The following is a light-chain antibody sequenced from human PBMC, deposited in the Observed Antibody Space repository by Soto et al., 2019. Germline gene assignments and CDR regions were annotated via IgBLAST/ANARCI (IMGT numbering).Light chain of an antibody. V-gene: IGKV3-20*01. CDR3: QQYGSSPLA. Sequence: EIVLTQSPGTLSLSPGERATLSCRASQSVSSSYLAWYQQKPGQAPRLLIYGASSRATGIPDRFSGSGSGTDFTLTNSRLEPEDFAVYYCQQYGSSPLAVGQGTKVEIK. CDR2: GAS. CDR1: QSVSSSY. J-gene: IGKJ1*01.